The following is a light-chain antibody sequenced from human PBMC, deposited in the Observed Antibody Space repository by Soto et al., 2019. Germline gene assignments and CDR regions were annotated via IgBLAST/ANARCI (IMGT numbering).Light chain of an antibody. Sequence: DIQMSQSPSSLSASVGDGVTITCQASQDITNYLNWYQHKPGKPPKLLIYDASNLETGVPSRFSGSGSGTAFTFTISILQPEDIATDYCQQYDNPPFVFGGGTKVEIK. J-gene: IGKJ4*01. CDR3: QQYDNPPFV. V-gene: IGKV1-33*01. CDR2: DAS. CDR1: QDITNY.